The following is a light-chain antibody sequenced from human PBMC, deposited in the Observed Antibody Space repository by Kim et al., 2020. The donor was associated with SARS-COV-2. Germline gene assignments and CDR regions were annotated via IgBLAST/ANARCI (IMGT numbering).Light chain of an antibody. CDR1: KLGDKY. CDR3: QAWESSTYVL. J-gene: IGLJ2*01. V-gene: IGLV3-1*01. Sequence: VSTGQTASITCSGDKLGDKYTCWYQQKPGQAPVLVIYQDTERPSGIPERFSASNSGNTATLTISGTQAMDEADYYCQAWESSTYVLFGGGTQLTVL. CDR2: QDT.